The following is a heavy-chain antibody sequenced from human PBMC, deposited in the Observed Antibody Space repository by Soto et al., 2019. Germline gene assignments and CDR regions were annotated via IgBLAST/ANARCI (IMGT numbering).Heavy chain of an antibody. CDR2: ISYDGSNK. J-gene: IGHJ4*02. CDR3: AREALDTAMAGSGY. D-gene: IGHD5-18*01. Sequence: GGSLRLSCVASGFTFSNFAMHWVRQAPGKGLEWVAVISYDGSNKYYADSVKGRFTISRDNSKNTLYLQMNSLRAEDTAVYYCAREALDTAMAGSGYWGQGTLVTVSS. CDR1: GFTFSNFA. V-gene: IGHV3-30-3*01.